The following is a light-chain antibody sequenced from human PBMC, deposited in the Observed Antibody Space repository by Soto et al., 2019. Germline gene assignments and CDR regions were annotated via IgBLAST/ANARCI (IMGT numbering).Light chain of an antibody. J-gene: IGKJ1*01. V-gene: IGKV1-6*01. CDR3: QQDYSCPPT. CDR2: AAS. Sequence: ALPLTPSPSSLSASVGARFTITCRASQGIRNDLGWYQQKPGKAPKLLIYAASSLQSGVPSRFSGSGSGTDFTLTIRGLQSEDFATYYCQQDYSCPPTFGQGTKVDIK. CDR1: QGIRND.